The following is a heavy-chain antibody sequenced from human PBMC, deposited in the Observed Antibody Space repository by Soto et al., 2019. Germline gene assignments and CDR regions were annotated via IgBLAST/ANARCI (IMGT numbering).Heavy chain of an antibody. V-gene: IGHV1-69*06. Sequence: QERLVQSGAEVRKPGSSGNVSCKVTGGTSTRYAINWVRQAPGQGLEWMGGIVPMFGTSKYAQKFQGRVTITADTSTNIAYMELRSLRSEDTAVYYCNRGSEYDFWSGYLWGQGTLVSVSS. D-gene: IGHD3-3*01. CDR3: NRGSEYDFWSGYL. CDR1: GGTSTRYA. CDR2: IVPMFGTS. J-gene: IGHJ4*02.